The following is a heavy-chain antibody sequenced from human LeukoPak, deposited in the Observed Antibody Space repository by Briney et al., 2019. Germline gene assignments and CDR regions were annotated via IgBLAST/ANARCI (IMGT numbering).Heavy chain of an antibody. CDR2: ISSSSSYI. J-gene: IGHJ4*02. CDR1: GFTFSSYS. Sequence: GGSLRLSCAASGFTFSSYSMNWVRQAPGKGLEWVSSISSSSSYIYYADPVKGRFTISRDNAKNSLYLQMNSLRAEDTAVYYCARDAAQLRYFDWLLYGSYFDYWGQGTLVTVSS. D-gene: IGHD3-9*01. CDR3: ARDAAQLRYFDWLLYGSYFDY. V-gene: IGHV3-21*01.